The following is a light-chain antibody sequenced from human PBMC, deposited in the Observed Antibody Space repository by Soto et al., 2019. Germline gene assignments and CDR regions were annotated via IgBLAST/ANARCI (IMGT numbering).Light chain of an antibody. Sequence: QSALTQPPSASGSPGQSVTISCTGTSSDVGGYTYVSWYHQHPGKPPKLMIYEVIRRPSGVPDRFSGSKSGNTASLTVSGLQAEDEADYYCSSYAGSNNWVFGGGTKVTVL. CDR3: SSYAGSNNWV. CDR1: SSDVGGYTY. J-gene: IGLJ3*02. V-gene: IGLV2-8*01. CDR2: EVI.